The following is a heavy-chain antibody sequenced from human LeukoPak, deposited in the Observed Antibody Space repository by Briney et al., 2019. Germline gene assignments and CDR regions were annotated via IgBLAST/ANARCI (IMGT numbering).Heavy chain of an antibody. V-gene: IGHV4-34*01. CDR3: ARIRWGSGYAQLDY. CDR2: INHSGST. D-gene: IGHD3-22*01. Sequence: SETLSLTCAVYGGSLSGYYWSWIRQPPEKGLEWIGEINHSGSTNYNPSLKSRVTISVDTSKNQFSLKLSSVTAADTAVYYCARIRWGSGYAQLDYWGQGILVTVSS. CDR1: GGSLSGYY. J-gene: IGHJ4*02.